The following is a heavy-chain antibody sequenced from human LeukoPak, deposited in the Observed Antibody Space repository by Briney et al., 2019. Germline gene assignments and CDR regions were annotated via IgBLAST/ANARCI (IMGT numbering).Heavy chain of an antibody. D-gene: IGHD3-22*01. CDR3: AREGGSSHQDYYDSSGYYYFDY. V-gene: IGHV4-39*07. CDR1: GGSISSSSYY. Sequence: PSETLSLTCTVSGGSISSSSYYWGWIRQPPGKGLEWIGSIYYSGSTYYNPSLKSRVTISVDTSKNQFSLRLSSATAADTAVYYCAREGGSSHQDYYDSSGYYYFDYWGQGTLVTVSS. CDR2: IYYSGST. J-gene: IGHJ4*02.